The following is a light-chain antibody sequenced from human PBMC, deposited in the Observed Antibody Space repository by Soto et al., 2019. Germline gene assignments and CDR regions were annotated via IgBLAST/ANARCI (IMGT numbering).Light chain of an antibody. CDR2: DVS. J-gene: IGLJ2*01. CDR1: SSDVGGYNY. CDR3: SSYTSSSTLMV. V-gene: IGLV2-14*01. Sequence: QSALTQPASVSGSPGQSITISCTGTSSDVGGYNYVSWYQQHPGKAPKLMIYDVSNRPSGVSNRFSGSKSGNTASLTISGLQVEDEAAYYCSSYTSSSTLMVFGGGTKVTVL.